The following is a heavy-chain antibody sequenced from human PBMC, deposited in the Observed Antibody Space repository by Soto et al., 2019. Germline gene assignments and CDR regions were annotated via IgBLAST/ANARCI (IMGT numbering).Heavy chain of an antibody. CDR3: ARARSSGRGAFDI. CDR1: GGSFSGYY. V-gene: IGHV4-34*01. Sequence: QVQLQQWGAGLLKPSETLSLTCAVYGGSFSGYYWSWIRQPPGKGLEWIGEINHSGSTNYNPSLKSRVTISVDTSKNQFSLKLSSVTAADTAVYYCARARSSGRGAFDIWGQGTMVTVSS. CDR2: INHSGST. J-gene: IGHJ3*02. D-gene: IGHD3-10*01.